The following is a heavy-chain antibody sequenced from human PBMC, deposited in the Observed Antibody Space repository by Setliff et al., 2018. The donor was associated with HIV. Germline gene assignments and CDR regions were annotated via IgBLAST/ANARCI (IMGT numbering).Heavy chain of an antibody. D-gene: IGHD1-1*01. CDR3: ASAGSGTRAPPRY. CDR2: IYYSGSA. Sequence: PSETLSLTCTVSGGSISSYYWSWIRQPPGKGLEWIGYIYYSGSASYNPSLKSRVTISIDTSRNQFSLKLTSVTAADTAVYYCASAGSGTRAPPRYWGQGTLVTVSS. CDR1: GGSISSYY. V-gene: IGHV4-59*01. J-gene: IGHJ4*02.